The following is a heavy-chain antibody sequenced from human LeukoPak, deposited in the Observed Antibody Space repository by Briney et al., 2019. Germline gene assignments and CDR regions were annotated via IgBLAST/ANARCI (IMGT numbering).Heavy chain of an antibody. J-gene: IGHJ4*02. V-gene: IGHV4-34*01. Sequence: SETLSLTCAAYGGSFSGYYWSWIRQPPGKGLEWIGEINHSGSTNYNPSIKSRVTISVDTYKNQFSRKVSSVTAADTAVYYCARVAYCGGDCYSIDYWGQGTLVTVSS. CDR2: INHSGST. CDR1: GGSFSGYY. D-gene: IGHD2-21*02. CDR3: ARVAYCGGDCYSIDY.